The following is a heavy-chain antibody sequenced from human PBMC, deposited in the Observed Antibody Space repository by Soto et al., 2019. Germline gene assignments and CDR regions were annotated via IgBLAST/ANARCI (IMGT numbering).Heavy chain of an antibody. CDR2: IYYSGST. V-gene: IGHV4-39*02. Sequence: QLQLQESGPGLVKPSETLSLTCTVSGGSISSSSYYWGWIRQPPGKGLEWIGSIYYSGSTYYNPSLKSRVPLAADTSKYHFSLTLSPATAADASVYSCAPVLFGEPQHWGQGTLVTVSS. CDR1: GGSISSSSYY. D-gene: IGHD3-10*02. CDR3: APVLFGEPQH. J-gene: IGHJ1*01.